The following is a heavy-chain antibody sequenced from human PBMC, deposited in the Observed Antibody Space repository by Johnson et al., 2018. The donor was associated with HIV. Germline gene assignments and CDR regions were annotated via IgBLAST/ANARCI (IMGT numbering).Heavy chain of an antibody. V-gene: IGHV3-7*05. CDR2: IKQDGSEK. D-gene: IGHD3-22*01. Sequence: VQLVESGGGVVRPGGSLRLSCAASGFTFDSYWMSWVRQAPGKGLEWVANIKQDGSEKYYVDSVKGRFTISRDNAKNSLFLQMNSLKTEDTAVYYCTATGGGVDVYYYDSSGGAHAFDILGQGTMVTVSS. CDR3: TATGGGVDVYYYDSSGGAHAFDI. CDR1: GFTFDSYW. J-gene: IGHJ3*02.